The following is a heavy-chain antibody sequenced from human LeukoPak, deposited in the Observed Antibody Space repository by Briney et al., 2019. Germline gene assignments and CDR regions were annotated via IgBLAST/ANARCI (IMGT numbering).Heavy chain of an antibody. CDR3: AKGRTEGGTLALDY. CDR2: ISGSGGNT. D-gene: IGHD6-19*01. CDR1: GFTFSSYG. V-gene: IGHV3-23*01. Sequence: GGSLRLSCAASGFTFSSYGMHWVRQAPGKGLEWVSGISGSGGNTYYTDSVRGRLSISRDNSKNTLYLQVNSLRAEDTAVYYCAKGRTEGGTLALDYWGQGTLVTVSS. J-gene: IGHJ4*02.